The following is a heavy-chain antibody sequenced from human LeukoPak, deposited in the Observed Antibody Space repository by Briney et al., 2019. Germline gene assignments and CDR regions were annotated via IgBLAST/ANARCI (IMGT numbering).Heavy chain of an antibody. V-gene: IGHV4-59*01. CDR2: IYYSGST. CDR1: GGSISSYY. J-gene: IGHJ4*02. Sequence: SETLPLTCTVSGGSISSYYWSWIRQPPGKGLEWGGYIYYSGSTNYNPSLKSRVTISVDTSKNQFSLKLSSVTAADTAVYYCARGYGSGSYPLDYWGQGALVTVSS. CDR3: ARGYGSGSYPLDY. D-gene: IGHD3-10*01.